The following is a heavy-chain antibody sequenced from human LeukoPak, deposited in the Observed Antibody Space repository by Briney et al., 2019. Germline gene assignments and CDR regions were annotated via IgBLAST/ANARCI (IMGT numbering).Heavy chain of an antibody. CDR2: ISAYNGNT. CDR3: ARAHSYVGYYYMDV. J-gene: IGHJ6*03. CDR1: GYTFTSYG. V-gene: IGHV1-18*01. D-gene: IGHD5-18*01. Sequence: GASVKLSCKASGYTFTSYGITWVRQAPGQGLEWMGWISAYNGNTNYAEKFQGRVTMTTDTSTSTVYMELRSLRSDDTAVYYCARAHSYVGYYYMDVWGKGTTVTVSS.